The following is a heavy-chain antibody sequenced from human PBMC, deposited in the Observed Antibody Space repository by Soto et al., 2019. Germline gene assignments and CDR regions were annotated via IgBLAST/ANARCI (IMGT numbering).Heavy chain of an antibody. D-gene: IGHD6-19*01. CDR3: ARVRWTVAGPGRFDF. J-gene: IGHJ4*02. V-gene: IGHV4-59*01. CDR1: GGNIRNYD. CDR2: IYYSGST. Sequence: SEPQSLPYTVPGGNIRNYDSRWISKPPGKGLEWIGYIYYSGSTNYTPALKSRVTISVDTSKNQFSLKLSSVTAADTAVYYCARVRWTVAGPGRFDFWGEGTLVTVSS.